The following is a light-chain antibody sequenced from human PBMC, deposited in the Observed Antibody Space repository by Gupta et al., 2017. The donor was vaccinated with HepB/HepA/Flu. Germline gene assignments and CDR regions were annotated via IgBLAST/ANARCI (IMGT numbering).Light chain of an antibody. CDR1: SSNIGAGYD. V-gene: IGLV1-40*01. CDR3: QSYDSSLSGVV. CDR2: GNS. Sequence: QSVLTQPPSVPAAPGQRVTISCTGSSSNIGAGYDVHWYQQLPGIAPKLLIYGNSDRPSGVPDRFSGSKSGTSASLAITGLQAEAEADYYCQSYDSSLSGVVFGGGTKLTVL. J-gene: IGLJ2*01.